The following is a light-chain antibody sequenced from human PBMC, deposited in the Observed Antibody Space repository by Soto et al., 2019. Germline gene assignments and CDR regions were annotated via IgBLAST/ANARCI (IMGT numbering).Light chain of an antibody. CDR2: SNN. CDR1: SSNIASNS. Sequence: QSVLTQPPSVSGAPGQRVTISCTGSSSNIASNSVNWYQQLPGTAPKLLIYSNNQRPSGVPDRFSGSKSGTSASLAISGLQSEDEADYYCAVWDDSLNGVIFGGGTKLTVL. CDR3: AVWDDSLNGVI. V-gene: IGLV1-44*01. J-gene: IGLJ2*01.